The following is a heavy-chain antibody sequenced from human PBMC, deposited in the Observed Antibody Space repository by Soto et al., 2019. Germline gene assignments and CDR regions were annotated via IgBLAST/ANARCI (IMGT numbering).Heavy chain of an antibody. CDR3: ARDNGKHSYGSNFDY. J-gene: IGHJ4*02. D-gene: IGHD5-18*01. CDR2: ISYDGSNK. V-gene: IGHV3-30-3*01. CDR1: GFTFSSYA. Sequence: QPGGSLRLSCAASGFTFSSYAMHWVRQAPGKGLEWVAVISYDGSNKYYADSVKGRFTISRDNSKNTLYLQMNSLRAEDTAVYYCARDNGKHSYGSNFDYWGQGTLVTVSS.